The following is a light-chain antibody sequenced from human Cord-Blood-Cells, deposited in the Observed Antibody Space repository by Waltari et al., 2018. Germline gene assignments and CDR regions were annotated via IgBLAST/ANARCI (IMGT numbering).Light chain of an antibody. CDR1: QSISSW. CDR2: DAS. V-gene: IGKV1-5*01. J-gene: IGKJ1*01. CDR3: QQYKSYPTT. Sequence: DIQMTQSPSTLSASVGDRVTIPCRASQSISSWLAWYQQKPGKTPKLLIYDASSLESGVPSRFSGSGSGTEFTLTISSLQPDDFATYYCQQYKSYPTTFGQGTKVEIK.